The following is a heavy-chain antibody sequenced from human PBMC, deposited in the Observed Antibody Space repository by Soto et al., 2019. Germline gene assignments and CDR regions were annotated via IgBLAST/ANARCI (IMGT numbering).Heavy chain of an antibody. V-gene: IGHV4-59*01. CDR2: IYYSGST. CDR3: ARKMRYYDSSDAFDI. CDR1: GGSISSYY. J-gene: IGHJ3*02. Sequence: SETLSLTCTVSGGSISSYYWSWIRQPPGKGLEWIGYIYYSGSTNYNPSLKSRVTISVDTSKNQFSLKLSSVTAADTAVYYCARKMRYYDSSDAFDIWGQGTMVTVSS. D-gene: IGHD3-22*01.